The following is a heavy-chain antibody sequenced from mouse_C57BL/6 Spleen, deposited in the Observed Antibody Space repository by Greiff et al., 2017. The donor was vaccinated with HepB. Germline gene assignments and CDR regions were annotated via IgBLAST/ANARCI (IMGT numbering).Heavy chain of an antibody. V-gene: IGHV3-6*01. CDR2: ISYDGSN. CDR3: ARGVRAVVATDYAMDY. J-gene: IGHJ4*01. Sequence: EVQLVESGPGLVKPSQSLSLTCSVTGYSITSGYYWNWIRQFPGNKLEWMGYISYDGSNNYNPSLKNRISITRDTSKNQFFLKLNSVTTEDTATYYCARGVRAVVATDYAMDYWGQGTSVTVSS. D-gene: IGHD1-1*01. CDR1: GYSITSGYY.